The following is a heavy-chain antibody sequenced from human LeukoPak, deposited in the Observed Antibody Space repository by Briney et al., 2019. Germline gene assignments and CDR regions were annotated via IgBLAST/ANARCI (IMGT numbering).Heavy chain of an antibody. CDR1: GFTFSNYI. V-gene: IGHV3-21*01. J-gene: IGHJ4*02. D-gene: IGHD6-19*01. CDR3: ARDSRAVAADFDY. CDR2: ISSSGSYI. Sequence: GGSLRLSCAASGFTFSNYIMNWVRQAPGKGLEWVSSISSSGSYIYYADLVKGRFTISRDNAKNSLYLQMNSLRAEDTAEYFCARDSRAVAADFDYWGQGTLVTVSS.